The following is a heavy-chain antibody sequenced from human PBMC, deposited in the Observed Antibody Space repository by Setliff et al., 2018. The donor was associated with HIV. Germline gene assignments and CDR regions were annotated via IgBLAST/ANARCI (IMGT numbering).Heavy chain of an antibody. CDR3: AKDRITGYYNFWSGPNFDY. V-gene: IGHV3-23*01. D-gene: IGHD3-3*01. Sequence: GGSLRLSCAASGFAFSSSEMNWVRPAPGKGLEWVSSISGSGYPYYADSVKGRFTISRDNSKNTLYLQMNSLRADDTAVYYCAKDRITGYYNFWSGPNFDYWGQGTLVTVSS. CDR2: ISGSGYP. J-gene: IGHJ4*02. CDR1: GFAFSSSE.